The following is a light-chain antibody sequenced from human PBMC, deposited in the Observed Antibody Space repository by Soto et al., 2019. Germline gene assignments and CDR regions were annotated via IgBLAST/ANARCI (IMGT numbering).Light chain of an antibody. J-gene: IGLJ3*02. CDR3: QTWATGIRV. V-gene: IGLV4-69*01. CDR2: VDSDGSH. CDR1: SGHSRYA. Sequence: QSVLTQSPSASASLGASVKLTCTVDSGHSRYAIAWHQQQPEKGPRYLMKVDSDGSHSKADGIPDRFSGSSSGAERYLTISSLQSEDEADYYCQTWATGIRVFGGGTQLTVL.